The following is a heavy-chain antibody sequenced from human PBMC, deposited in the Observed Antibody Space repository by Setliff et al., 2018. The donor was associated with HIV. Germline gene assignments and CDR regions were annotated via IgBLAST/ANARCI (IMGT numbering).Heavy chain of an antibody. CDR1: GYTFSDYY. V-gene: IGHV1-69*13. CDR3: ARGRNYDSSGYGDYYYYMDV. J-gene: IGHJ6*03. D-gene: IGHD3-22*01. Sequence: SVKVSCKASGYTFSDYYMHWVRQAPGQGLEWMGGIVPVFGIGRSPQKFQGRVIITADESTSTAYMELSSLRSDDTAVYYCARGRNYDSSGYGDYYYYMDVWGKGTTVTVSS. CDR2: IVPVFGIG.